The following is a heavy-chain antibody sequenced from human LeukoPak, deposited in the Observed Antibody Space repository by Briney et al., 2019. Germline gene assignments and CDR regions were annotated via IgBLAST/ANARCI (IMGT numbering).Heavy chain of an antibody. J-gene: IGHJ6*03. CDR2: ISSSGSTI. CDR3: ARVLLWFDYYMDV. CDR1: GFTFSDYY. D-gene: IGHD3-10*01. Sequence: GGSLRLSCAASGFTFSDYYMNWIRQAPGKGLEWVSYISSSGSTIYYADSVKGRFTISRDNAKNSLYLQMNSLRAEDTAVYYCARVLLWFDYYMDVWGKGTTVTVSS. V-gene: IGHV3-11*04.